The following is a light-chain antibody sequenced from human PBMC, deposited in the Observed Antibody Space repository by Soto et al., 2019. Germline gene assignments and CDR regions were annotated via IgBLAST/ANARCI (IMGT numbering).Light chain of an antibody. CDR2: GAS. CDR3: QQYGRSPPFD. CDR1: QSVSSNY. V-gene: IGKV3-20*01. J-gene: IGKJ2*01. Sequence: EVVLTHAPGTLSLAPGERATLSCRASQSVSSNYIAWYQQNPGQAPRLLIYGASTRATGIPDRFSGSGSGTDFTLTISRLEPEDFAVYFCQQYGRSPPFDFGQGTKVDIK.